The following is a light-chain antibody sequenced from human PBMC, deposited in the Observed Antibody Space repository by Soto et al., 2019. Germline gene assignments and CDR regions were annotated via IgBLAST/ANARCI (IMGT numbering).Light chain of an antibody. CDR3: QQSYSTPQIT. J-gene: IGKJ5*01. V-gene: IGKV1-39*01. Sequence: DIQMTQSPSSLSASVGDRVTITCRASQSSSSYLNWYQQKPGKAPKLLIYAASGLQSGVPSRFSDSGSGTDFTRTISSLQPEDFAAYYCQQSYSTPQITFGQGTRLEI. CDR2: AAS. CDR1: QSSSSY.